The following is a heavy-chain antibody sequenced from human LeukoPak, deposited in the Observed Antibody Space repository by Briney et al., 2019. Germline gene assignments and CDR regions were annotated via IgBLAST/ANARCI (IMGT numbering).Heavy chain of an antibody. CDR1: GGSISSYY. J-gene: IGHJ5*02. D-gene: IGHD2-2*02. CDR3: ARDGLHYCSSTSCYMGWFDP. V-gene: IGHV4-59*01. CDR2: IYYSGST. Sequence: SETLSLTCTVSGGSISSYYWSWIRQPPGKGLEWIGYIYYSGSTNYNPSLKSRVTISVDTSKNQFSLKLSSVTAADTAVYYCARDGLHYCSSTSCYMGWFDPWGQGTLVTVSS.